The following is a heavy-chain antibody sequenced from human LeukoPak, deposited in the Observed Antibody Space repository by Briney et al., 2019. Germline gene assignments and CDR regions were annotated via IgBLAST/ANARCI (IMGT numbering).Heavy chain of an antibody. D-gene: IGHD6-19*01. CDR2: INHSGST. J-gene: IGHJ5*02. Sequence: PSETLSLTCTVSGGSISNYYWSWIRQPPGKGLEWIGEINHSGSTNYNPSLKSRVTISVDTSKNQFSLKLSSVTAADTAVYYCARGGGSGWYLWFDPWGQGTLVTVSS. CDR1: GGSISNYY. V-gene: IGHV4-34*01. CDR3: ARGGGSGWYLWFDP.